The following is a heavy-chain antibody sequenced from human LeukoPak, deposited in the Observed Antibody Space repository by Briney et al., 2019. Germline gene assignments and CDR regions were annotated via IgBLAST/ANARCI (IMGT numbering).Heavy chain of an antibody. Sequence: PGGSLRLSCAASGFTFSNYAMRWVRQAPGKGLEWVAGISGSGDSTYYADSVKGRFTISRDNSKNTLYLQMNSLRAEDTVVYYCAKGAGYGFWSGYHIYFDYWGQGTLVTVSS. CDR3: AKGAGYGFWSGYHIYFDY. V-gene: IGHV3-23*01. CDR2: ISGSGDST. J-gene: IGHJ4*02. CDR1: GFTFSNYA. D-gene: IGHD3-3*01.